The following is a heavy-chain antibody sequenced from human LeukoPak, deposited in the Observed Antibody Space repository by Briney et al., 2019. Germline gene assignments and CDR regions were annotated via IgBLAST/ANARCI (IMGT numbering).Heavy chain of an antibody. V-gene: IGHV3-7*01. CDR2: IKQDGSEK. J-gene: IGHJ3*02. Sequence: GGSLRLSCAASGFTFSSYYMNRVRQAPGKGLEWVANIKQDGSEKYYVDSVKGRFTISRDNAKKSLYLQMNSLRVEDTAVYYCARREDFWSGYYTSTFDIWGQGTMVTVSS. CDR3: ARREDFWSGYYTSTFDI. D-gene: IGHD3-3*01. CDR1: GFTFSSYY.